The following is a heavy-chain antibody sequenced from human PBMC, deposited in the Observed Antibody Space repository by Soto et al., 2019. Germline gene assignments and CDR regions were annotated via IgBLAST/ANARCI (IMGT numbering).Heavy chain of an antibody. CDR2: IMPVFPTP. D-gene: IGHD5-12*01. V-gene: IGHV1-69*12. Sequence: QVQLEQSGAEVQKPGSSVKVSCKASGGTFSSSAFIWVRQATGQGIEWMGGIMPVFPTPDYAQKFQDRVTITADASTSTTNMELSGLRSEDTAIYYCARDKDRLQLGGNYYYILDVWGQGTTVIVSS. CDR3: ARDKDRLQLGGNYYYILDV. CDR1: GGTFSSSA. J-gene: IGHJ6*02.